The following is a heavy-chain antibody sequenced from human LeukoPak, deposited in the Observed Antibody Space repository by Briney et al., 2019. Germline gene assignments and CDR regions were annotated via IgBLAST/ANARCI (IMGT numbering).Heavy chain of an antibody. CDR3: AKDKDDYCDYLFHY. CDR2: ISGGGGST. CDR1: GFPFSCYV. J-gene: IGHJ4*02. V-gene: IGHV3-23*01. Sequence: HPGGSLRLSCAAFGFPFSCYVMSWVRQAPGKGLEWVSAISGGGGSTYYGDSVKGRFTISRDDSKNTLYLQMRSLRAEDTAVYYCAKDKDDYCDYLFHYWGQGTLVTVSS. D-gene: IGHD4-17*01.